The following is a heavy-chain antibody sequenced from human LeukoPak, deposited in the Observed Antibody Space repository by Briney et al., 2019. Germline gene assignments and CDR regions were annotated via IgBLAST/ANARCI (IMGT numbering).Heavy chain of an antibody. Sequence: PGGSLRLSCAASGFTFSSYEMNWVRQAPGKGLEWVSYISSSGSTIYYADSVKGRFTKSRDNAKNSLYLQMNSLRAEDTAVYYCAELGTTMIGGVWGKGTTVTISS. J-gene: IGHJ6*04. CDR3: AELGTTMIGGV. V-gene: IGHV3-48*03. CDR2: ISSSGSTI. CDR1: GFTFSSYE. D-gene: IGHD3-10*02.